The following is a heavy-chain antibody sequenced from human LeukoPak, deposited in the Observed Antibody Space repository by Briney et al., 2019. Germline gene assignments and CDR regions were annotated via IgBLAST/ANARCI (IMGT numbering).Heavy chain of an antibody. D-gene: IGHD5-24*01. J-gene: IGHJ4*02. Sequence: PGGSLRLSCAASGFTFSGSAMHWVRQASGKGLEWVGRIRSKANSYATAYAASVKGRFTISRDDSKNTAYLQMNSLKTEDTAVYYCTRRRERWLQPLDYWGQGTLVTVSS. CDR1: GFTFSGSA. CDR3: TRRRERWLQPLDY. V-gene: IGHV3-73*01. CDR2: IRSKANSYAT.